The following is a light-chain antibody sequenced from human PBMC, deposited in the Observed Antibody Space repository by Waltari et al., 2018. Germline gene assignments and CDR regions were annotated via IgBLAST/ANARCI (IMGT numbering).Light chain of an antibody. V-gene: IGKV3-11*01. CDR3: QHRKNWPLT. J-gene: IGKJ4*01. CDR1: QSISSY. Sequence: EIVLTQSPATLSLSPGERATLSCRASQSISSYLAWYQQKPGQAPRLLIYDASNRATGIPARFSGSGSGTDFTLTISSLEPEDFVVYYCQHRKNWPLTFGGGTKVGIK. CDR2: DAS.